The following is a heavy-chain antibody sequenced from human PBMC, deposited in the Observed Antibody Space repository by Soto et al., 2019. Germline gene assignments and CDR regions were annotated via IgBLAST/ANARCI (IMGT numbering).Heavy chain of an antibody. CDR1: GGTFSSYA. J-gene: IGHJ4*02. CDR3: ARGVYYYDSSGYSFDY. D-gene: IGHD3-22*01. Sequence: QVQLVQSGAEVKKPGSSVKVSCKASGGTFSSYAISWVRQAPGQGLEWMGGIIPIFGTANYAQKFQGRVTITADESTSTADMELSSLRSEDTAVYYCARGVYYYDSSGYSFDYWGQGTLVTVSS. V-gene: IGHV1-69*01. CDR2: IIPIFGTA.